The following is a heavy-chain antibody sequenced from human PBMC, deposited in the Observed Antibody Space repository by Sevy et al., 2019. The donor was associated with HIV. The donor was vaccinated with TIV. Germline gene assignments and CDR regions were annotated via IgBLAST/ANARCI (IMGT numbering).Heavy chain of an antibody. CDR3: ARDLPPSATTVPHFDY. V-gene: IGHV3-48*03. J-gene: IGHJ4*02. CDR1: GFTFSSYE. Sequence: GGALRLSCTASGFTFSSYEMNWDRQAPGKGLEWVSYISNSGSTIHYSDSVKGRFTISRDNAKNSLYLQMNSLRAEDTAVYYCARDLPPSATTVPHFDYWGRGTLVTVSS. D-gene: IGHD4-17*01. CDR2: ISNSGSTI.